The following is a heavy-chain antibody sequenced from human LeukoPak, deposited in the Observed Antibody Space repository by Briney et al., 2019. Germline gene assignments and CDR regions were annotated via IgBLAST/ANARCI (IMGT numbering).Heavy chain of an antibody. D-gene: IGHD5-18*01. CDR3: AKGGYSYAVNW. J-gene: IGHJ4*02. V-gene: IGHV3-23*01. CDR1: GFTFSSYA. CDR2: ISGSGGST. Sequence: GGSLRLSCAASGFTFSSYAMSWVRQAPGKGLEWVSAISGSGGSTYYADSVKGRFTISRGNSKNTLYLQMNSLRSEDTAVYYCAKGGYSYAVNWWGQGTLVTVSS.